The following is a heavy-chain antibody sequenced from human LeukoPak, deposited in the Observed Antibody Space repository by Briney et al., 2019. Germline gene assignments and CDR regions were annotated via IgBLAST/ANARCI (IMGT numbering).Heavy chain of an antibody. D-gene: IGHD6-13*01. J-gene: IGHJ3*02. Sequence: GGYLRLSCVASGFSFSDYYMTWIRQAPGKGLEWVSYISSSGSTTYYVDSVKGRFTISRDNAKNSLYLQMNSLRAEDTAVYYCARDWRRYSSNWFGAFDIWGQGTLVTVSS. V-gene: IGHV3-11*04. CDR1: GFSFSDYY. CDR3: ARDWRRYSSNWFGAFDI. CDR2: ISSSGSTT.